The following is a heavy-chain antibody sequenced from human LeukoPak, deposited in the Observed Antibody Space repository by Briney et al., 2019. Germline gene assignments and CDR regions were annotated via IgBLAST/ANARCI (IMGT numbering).Heavy chain of an antibody. Sequence: GGSLRLSCAASGFTFNRDWTAWVRQAPGKGLEWVANIKEDGSEKNYVDSVKGRFTISRDNAVNSVYLQMNSLRAEDTAVYYCARVLIVATIVYFDYWGQGTLVTVSP. D-gene: IGHD5-12*01. CDR2: IKEDGSEK. V-gene: IGHV3-7*01. J-gene: IGHJ4*02. CDR1: GFTFNRDW. CDR3: ARVLIVATIVYFDY.